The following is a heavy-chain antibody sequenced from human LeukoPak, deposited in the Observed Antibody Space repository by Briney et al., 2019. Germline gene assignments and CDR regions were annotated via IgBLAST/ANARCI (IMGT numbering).Heavy chain of an antibody. CDR1: GFTFSSYA. J-gene: IGHJ4*02. CDR3: AKGSGSGSYYTEGIDY. D-gene: IGHD3-10*01. V-gene: IGHV3-23*01. Sequence: PGGSLRLSCASSGFTFSSYAMSWVRQAPGKGLEWVSAISGSGGSTYYADSVKGRFTISRDNSKNTLYLQMNSLRAEDTAVYYSAKGSGSGSYYTEGIDYWGQGTLVTVSS. CDR2: ISGSGGST.